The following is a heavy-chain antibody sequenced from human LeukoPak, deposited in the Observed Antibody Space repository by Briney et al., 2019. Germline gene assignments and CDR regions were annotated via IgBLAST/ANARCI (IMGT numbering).Heavy chain of an antibody. D-gene: IGHD2-2*02. CDR3: ASNLGYCSSTSCYTGYYYMDV. CDR1: GGSISSSNW. CDR2: IYHSGST. Sequence: SETLSLTCAVSGGSISSSNWWSWVRRPPGKGPEWIGEIYHSGSTNYNPSLKSRVTISVDKSKNQFSLKLSSVTAADTAVYYCASNLGYCSSTSCYTGYYYMDVWGKGTTVTVSS. J-gene: IGHJ6*03. V-gene: IGHV4-4*02.